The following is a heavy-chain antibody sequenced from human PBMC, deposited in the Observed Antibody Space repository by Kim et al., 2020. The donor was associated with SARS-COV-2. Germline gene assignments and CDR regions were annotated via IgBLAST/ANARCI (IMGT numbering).Heavy chain of an antibody. V-gene: IGHV3-30*01. D-gene: IGHD3-10*01. J-gene: IGHJ6*02. Sequence: GRFTISRDNSKNTLYLQMNSLRAEDTAVYYCARSVVRGVITTYYYYGMDVWGQGTTVTVSS. CDR3: ARSVVRGVITTYYYYGMDV.